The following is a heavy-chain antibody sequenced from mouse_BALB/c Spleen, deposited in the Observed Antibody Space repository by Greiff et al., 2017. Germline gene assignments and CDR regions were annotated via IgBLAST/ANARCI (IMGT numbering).Heavy chain of an antibody. CDR2: IYPGNVNT. Sequence: QVQLQQSGPELVKPGASVRISCKASGYTFTSYYIHWVKQRPGQGLEWIGWIYPGNVNTKYNEKFKGKATLTADKSSSTAYMQLSSLTSEDSAVYFCARAYYGNYVNAMDYWGQGTSVTVSS. CDR3: ARAYYGNYVNAMDY. J-gene: IGHJ4*01. D-gene: IGHD2-10*01. V-gene: IGHV1S56*01. CDR1: GYTFTSYY.